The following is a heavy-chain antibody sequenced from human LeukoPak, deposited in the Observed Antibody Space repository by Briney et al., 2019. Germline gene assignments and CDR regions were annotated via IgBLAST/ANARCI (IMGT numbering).Heavy chain of an antibody. D-gene: IGHD1-14*01. Sequence: SVKVSCKASGGTFSSYAISWVRQAPGQGLEWMGGITPIFGTANYAQKFQGRVTITADESTSTAYMELSSLRSEDTAVYYCARSPNRGNPFDPWGQGTLVTVSS. V-gene: IGHV1-69*13. CDR1: GGTFSSYA. CDR3: ARSPNRGNPFDP. J-gene: IGHJ5*02. CDR2: ITPIFGTA.